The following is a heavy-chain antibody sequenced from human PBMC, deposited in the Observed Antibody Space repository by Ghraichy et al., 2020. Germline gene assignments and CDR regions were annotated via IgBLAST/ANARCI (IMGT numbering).Heavy chain of an antibody. CDR3: ARDRERSRSSLP. J-gene: IGHJ5*02. Sequence: SETLSLTCTVSGGSISSGDYYWSWIRQPPGKGLEWIGYIYSSGSTYYNPSLKSRVTISVDTSKNQFSLKLSSVTAADTAVYYCARDRERSRSSLPWGQGTLGTVAS. CDR1: GGSISSGDYY. V-gene: IGHV4-30-4*01. D-gene: IGHD6-13*01. CDR2: IYSSGST.